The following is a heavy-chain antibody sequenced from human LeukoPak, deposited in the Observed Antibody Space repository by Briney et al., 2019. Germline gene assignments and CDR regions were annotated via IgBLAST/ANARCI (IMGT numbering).Heavy chain of an antibody. CDR3: ARDLYYDSSGLHGY. CDR2: IIPILGIA. D-gene: IGHD3-22*01. Sequence: SVKVSCKASGGTFSSYAISWVRQAPGQGLEWMGRIIPILGIANYAQKFQGRVTITADKSTSTAYMELSSLRSEDTAVYYCARDLYYDSSGLHGYWGQGTLVTVSS. J-gene: IGHJ4*02. V-gene: IGHV1-69*04. CDR1: GGTFSSYA.